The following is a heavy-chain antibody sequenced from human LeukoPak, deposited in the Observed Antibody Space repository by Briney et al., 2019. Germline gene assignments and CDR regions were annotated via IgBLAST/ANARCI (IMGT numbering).Heavy chain of an antibody. CDR2: INPNSGGT. CDR1: GYTFTAYY. D-gene: IGHD3-22*01. Sequence: ASVKVSCKAPGYTFTAYYMHWVRQAPGQGLEWMGWINPNSGGTNYAQKFQGRVTMTRDTSISTAYMELSRLRSDDTAVYYCARDLRVVITGSFDSWGQGTLVTVSS. CDR3: ARDLRVVITGSFDS. V-gene: IGHV1-2*02. J-gene: IGHJ4*02.